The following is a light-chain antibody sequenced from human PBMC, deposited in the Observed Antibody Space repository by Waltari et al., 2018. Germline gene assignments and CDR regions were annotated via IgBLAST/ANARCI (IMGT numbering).Light chain of an antibody. J-gene: IGKJ3*01. CDR1: QDISNY. Sequence: DIQMTQSPSSLSASVGDRVTITCQASQDISNYLKWYQQKPGKAPKLLIYDASNLETGVPSRFSGSGSGTDFTFTISSLQPEDIATYYCQQYDNLLQFTFGPGTKVDIK. V-gene: IGKV1-33*01. CDR3: QQYDNLLQFT. CDR2: DAS.